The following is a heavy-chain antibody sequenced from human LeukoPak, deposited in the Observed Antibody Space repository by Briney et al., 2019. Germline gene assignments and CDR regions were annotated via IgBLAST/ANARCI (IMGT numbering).Heavy chain of an antibody. V-gene: IGHV3-21*01. CDR1: GFTFSYYT. Sequence: SGGSLRLSCVASGFTFSYYTMNCVRQAPGKGLEWVSSISSSSGYIYYADSVKGRFTFSRDNTKNSLYLQMSSLRAEDTAVYYCARGVEGSASLYHFDYWGQGTLVTVSS. CDR2: ISSSSGYI. CDR3: ARGVEGSASLYHFDY. J-gene: IGHJ4*02. D-gene: IGHD3-10*01.